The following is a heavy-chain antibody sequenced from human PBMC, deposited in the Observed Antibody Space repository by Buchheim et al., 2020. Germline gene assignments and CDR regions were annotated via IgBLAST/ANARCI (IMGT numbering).Heavy chain of an antibody. V-gene: IGHV4-34*01. Sequence: QVQLQQWGAGLLKPSETLSLTCAVYGGSFSGYYWSWIRQPPGKGLEWIGEINHSGSTNYNPSLKSRVTISVDTSKNQFSLKLSSVTAADTAVYYCARVPSSSPWYSWFDPWGQGTL. CDR3: ARVPSSSPWYSWFDP. D-gene: IGHD6-13*01. CDR2: INHSGST. J-gene: IGHJ5*02. CDR1: GGSFSGYY.